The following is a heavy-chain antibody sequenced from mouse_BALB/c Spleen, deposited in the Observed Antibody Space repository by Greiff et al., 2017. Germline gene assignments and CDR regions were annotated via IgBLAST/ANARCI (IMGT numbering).Heavy chain of an antibody. V-gene: IGHV3-6*02. CDR1: GYSITSGYY. CDR2: ISYDGSN. J-gene: IGHJ4*01. Sequence: ESGPGLVKPSQSLSLTCSVTGYSITSGYYWNWIRQFPGNKLEWMGYISYDGSNNYNPSLKNRISITRDTSKNQFFLKLNSVTTEDTATYYCARGGIGVDYWGQGTSVTVSS. CDR3: ARGGIGVDY.